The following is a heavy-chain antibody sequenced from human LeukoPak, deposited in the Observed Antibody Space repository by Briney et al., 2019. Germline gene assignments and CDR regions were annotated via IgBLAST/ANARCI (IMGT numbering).Heavy chain of an antibody. CDR3: AREAVRYCGGDCQVDY. V-gene: IGHV1-2*02. CDR2: INPNSGGT. D-gene: IGHD2-21*02. CDR1: GYIFTDYY. J-gene: IGHJ4*02. Sequence: ASVKVSCKASGYIFTDYYVHWVRQAPGQGLEWMGWINPNSGGTNYAQEFQGRVTMTRDTSITTTYMDLSRLKSDDTAVYYCAREAVRYCGGDCQVDYWGQGTLVTVSS.